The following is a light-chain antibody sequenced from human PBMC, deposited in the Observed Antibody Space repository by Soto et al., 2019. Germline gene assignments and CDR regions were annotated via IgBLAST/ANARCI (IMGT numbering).Light chain of an antibody. CDR2: DVS. Sequence: QSALTQPASVSGSPGQSITISCTGTSSDVGGYNYVSWYQQHPGKAPKLMIYDVSNRPSGVSNRFSGSKSGNTASLTISGLRAEDEADYYCSSYVFGTGTKVP. CDR3: SSYV. CDR1: SSDVGGYNY. J-gene: IGLJ1*01. V-gene: IGLV2-14*01.